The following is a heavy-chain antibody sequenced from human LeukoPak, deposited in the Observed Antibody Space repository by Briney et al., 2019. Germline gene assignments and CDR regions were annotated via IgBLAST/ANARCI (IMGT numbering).Heavy chain of an antibody. Sequence: GGSLRLSCAVSGFAFSSYWMHWVRQAPGKGLLWVSLINTDGSTTAYADSVKGRFTISRDNAKNTLYLQMNSLRAEDTAVYYCARVHAAAGDYWGQGTLVTVSS. J-gene: IGHJ4*02. CDR2: INTDGSTT. D-gene: IGHD6-13*01. V-gene: IGHV3-74*01. CDR1: GFAFSSYW. CDR3: ARVHAAAGDY.